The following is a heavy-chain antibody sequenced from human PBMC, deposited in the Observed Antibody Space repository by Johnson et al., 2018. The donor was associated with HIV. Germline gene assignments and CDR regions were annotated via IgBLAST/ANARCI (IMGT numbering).Heavy chain of an antibody. CDR1: RFTFSSYW. V-gene: IGHV3-7*01. Sequence: VQLVESGGGLVQPGGSLRLSCAASRFTFSSYWMSWVRQAPGKGLAWVANIKQDGSEKYYVDSVKGRFTISRDNAKNSLYLQMNSLRAADTAVYYFARGGGGSGWYGGAFDIWGQGTMVTVSS. J-gene: IGHJ3*02. D-gene: IGHD6-19*01. CDR3: ARGGGGSGWYGGAFDI. CDR2: IKQDGSEK.